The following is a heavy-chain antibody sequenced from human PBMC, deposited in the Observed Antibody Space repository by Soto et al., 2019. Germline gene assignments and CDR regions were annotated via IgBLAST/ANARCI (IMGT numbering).Heavy chain of an antibody. CDR2: IIPIFGTA. CDR3: ARDWYCSGGSCPYYSGMDV. CDR1: GGTFSSYA. V-gene: IGHV1-69*13. Sequence: SVKVSCKASGGTFSSYAISWVRQAPGQGLEWMGGIIPIFGTANYAQKFQGRVTITADESTSTAYMELSSLRSVDTAVYYCARDWYCSGGSCPYYSGMDVWGQGTTVTVSS. D-gene: IGHD2-15*01. J-gene: IGHJ6*02.